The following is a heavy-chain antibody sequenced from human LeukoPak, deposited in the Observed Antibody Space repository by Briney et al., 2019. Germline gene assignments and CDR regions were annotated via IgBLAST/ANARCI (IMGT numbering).Heavy chain of an antibody. Sequence: SETLSLTCTVSGGSISSYYWSWIRQPPGKGLEWIGYIYYSGSTNYNPSLKSRVTISVDTSKNQFSLKLSSVTAADTAVYYCAGGYSGYGTHDNGGQGTLVTVSS. CDR1: GGSISSYY. CDR2: IYYSGST. D-gene: IGHD5-12*01. CDR3: AGGYSGYGTHDN. V-gene: IGHV4-59*01. J-gene: IGHJ4*02.